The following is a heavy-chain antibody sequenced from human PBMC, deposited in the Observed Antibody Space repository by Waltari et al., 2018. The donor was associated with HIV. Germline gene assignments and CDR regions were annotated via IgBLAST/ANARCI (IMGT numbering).Heavy chain of an antibody. CDR1: GGSISSSSYY. CDR3: ARRQYDILTGYSYFDY. J-gene: IGHJ4*02. V-gene: IGHV4-39*01. CDR2: IYYSGST. Sequence: QLQLQESGPGLVKPSETLSLTCTVSGGSISSSSYYWGWIRQPPGKGLEWIGSIYYSGSTDYNPSLKSRVTISVDTAKNQFSLKLSSVTDADTAVYYCARRQYDILTGYSYFDYWGQGTLVTVSS. D-gene: IGHD3-9*01.